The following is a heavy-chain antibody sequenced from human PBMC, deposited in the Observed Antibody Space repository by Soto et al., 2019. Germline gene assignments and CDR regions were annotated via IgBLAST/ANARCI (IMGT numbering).Heavy chain of an antibody. D-gene: IGHD2-2*02. J-gene: IGHJ6*02. V-gene: IGHV3-48*03. Sequence: EGQLVESGGGLVQPGGSLRLSCAASGFTFIRYEMNWVRQAPGKGLEWVSYISSRSDIYYADSVKGRFTISRDNAKNSVSLQMNSLRAEDTAVYYCAREYTAWPLAYGLDVWGQGTTVTVSS. CDR3: AREYTAWPLAYGLDV. CDR2: ISSRSDI. CDR1: GFTFIRYE.